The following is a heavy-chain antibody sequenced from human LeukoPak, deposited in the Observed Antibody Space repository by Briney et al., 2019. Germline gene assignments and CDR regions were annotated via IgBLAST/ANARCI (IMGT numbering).Heavy chain of an antibody. Sequence: SETLSLACAVYGGSFSGYYWSWIRQPPGKGLEWIGEINHSGSTNYNPSLKSRVTISVDTSKDQFSLKLSSVTAADTAVYYCARGLVVVVPAAISYHYYYGMDVWGQGTTVTVSS. J-gene: IGHJ6*02. D-gene: IGHD2-2*01. CDR3: ARGLVVVVPAAISYHYYYGMDV. CDR1: GGSFSGYY. V-gene: IGHV4-34*01. CDR2: INHSGST.